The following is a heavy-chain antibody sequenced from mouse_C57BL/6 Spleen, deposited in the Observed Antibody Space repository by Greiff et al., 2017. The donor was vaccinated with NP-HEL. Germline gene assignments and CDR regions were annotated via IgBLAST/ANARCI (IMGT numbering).Heavy chain of an antibody. D-gene: IGHD1-1*01. CDR2: LYPRSGNT. CDR1: GYTFTSYG. Sequence: VQLQESGAELARPGASVKLSCKASGYTFTSYGISWVKQRTGQGLEWIGELYPRSGNTYYNEQFKGKATLTADKSSSTAYMELSSLTSEDSAVYRCASITRVHCFDYWGQGTPLTVSS. J-gene: IGHJ2*01. CDR3: ASITRVHCFDY. V-gene: IGHV1-81*01.